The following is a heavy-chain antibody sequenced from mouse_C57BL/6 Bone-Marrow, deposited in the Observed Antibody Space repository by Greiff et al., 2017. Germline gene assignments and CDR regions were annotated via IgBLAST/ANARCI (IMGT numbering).Heavy chain of an antibody. V-gene: IGHV5-6*01. CDR2: ISSGGSYT. J-gene: IGHJ4*01. CDR3: ARGGITLYYAMDY. CDR1: GFTFSSYG. Sequence: EVQLVESGGDLVKPGGSLKLSCAASGFTFSSYGMSWVRQTPDKRLEWVATISSGGSYTYYPDSVKGRFTITRDNAKNTRYLQMSSLKSEDTAMYYCARGGITLYYAMDYWGQGTSVTVSA. D-gene: IGHD2-4*01.